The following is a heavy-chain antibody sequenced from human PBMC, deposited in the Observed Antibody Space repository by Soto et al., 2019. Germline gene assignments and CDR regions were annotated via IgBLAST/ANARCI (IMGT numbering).Heavy chain of an antibody. D-gene: IGHD4-17*01. Sequence: QITLKESGPSLVKPTQTLTLTCTFSGFSLSTSGVGVGWFRQPPGKALEWLAVIYWDDYKHYSPSLKSRLTITKDTSKNLVVLTMTNMDPVDTATYYCARKGYGDYPIDYWGQGTLVTVSS. J-gene: IGHJ4*02. V-gene: IGHV2-5*02. CDR2: IYWDDYK. CDR1: GFSLSTSGVG. CDR3: ARKGYGDYPIDY.